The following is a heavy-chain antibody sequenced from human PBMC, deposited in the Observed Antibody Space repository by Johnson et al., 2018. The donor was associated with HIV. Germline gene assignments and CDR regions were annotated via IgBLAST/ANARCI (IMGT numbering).Heavy chain of an antibody. CDR3: ARLERLGGLSRVLDM. CDR1: GFTFSSYW. V-gene: IGHV3-66*04. D-gene: IGHD6-19*01. Sequence: VQLVESGGGVVQPGRSLRLSCAASGFTFSSYWMSWVRQAPGKGLEWVSVIYSGGSTYYADSVKGRFTISRDNSKNPLYLQMNYLRVEDTAVYYCARLERLGGLSRVLDMWGQGTMVTVSS. CDR2: IYSGGST. J-gene: IGHJ3*02.